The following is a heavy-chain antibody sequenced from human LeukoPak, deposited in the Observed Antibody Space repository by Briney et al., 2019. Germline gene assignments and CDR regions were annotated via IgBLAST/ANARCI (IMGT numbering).Heavy chain of an antibody. CDR2: IYYSKNT. CDR1: GGSISSSSAY. D-gene: IGHD5-18*01. CDR3: VSPRGFSYGYFDY. Sequence: SETLSLTCTVSGGSISSSSAYGRWIRQPPGKGLEWIGSIYYSKNTYYNPSLKSRVTISADTSKTQFSLTLGSVSATDTAVYYCVSPRGFSYGYFDYWGQGTLVTVSS. V-gene: IGHV4-39*01. J-gene: IGHJ4*02.